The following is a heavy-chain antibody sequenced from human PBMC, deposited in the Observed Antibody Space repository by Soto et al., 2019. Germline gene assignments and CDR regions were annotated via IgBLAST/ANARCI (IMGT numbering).Heavy chain of an antibody. CDR2: INHTGRT. CDR1: GGSISGYY. D-gene: IGHD2-8*01. CDR3: ANLLLFGYCTNGICPPDYGMDV. V-gene: IGHV4-34*01. J-gene: IGHJ6*02. Sequence: SDTLSLTCAFSGGSISGYYWSWIRQHPGKGLEWIGEINHTGRTNYNPSLKSRVTISVDTSKNQFSLKLNSVTAADTAVYFCANLLLFGYCTNGICPPDYGMDVWGQGTKVTVSS.